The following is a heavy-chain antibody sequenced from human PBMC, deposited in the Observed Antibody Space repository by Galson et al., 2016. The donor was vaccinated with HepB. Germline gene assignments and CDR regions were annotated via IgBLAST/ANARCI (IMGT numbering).Heavy chain of an antibody. CDR1: GFTFSTYD. J-gene: IGHJ4*02. Sequence: SLRLSCAASGFTFSTYDMNWVRQAPGKGLEWVSFISRGGDDKYYTDSLRGRFTIPRDDAKNSLYLQINSLTVEDTAVYYCARGLRLRDSNVVVPPAPDYWGQGTLVTVSS. CDR3: ARGLRLRDSNVVVPPAPDY. V-gene: IGHV3-21*06. D-gene: IGHD2-2*01. CDR2: ISRGGDDK.